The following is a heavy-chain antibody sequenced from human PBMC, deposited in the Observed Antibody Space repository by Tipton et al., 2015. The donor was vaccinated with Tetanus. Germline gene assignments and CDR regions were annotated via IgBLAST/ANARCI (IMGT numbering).Heavy chain of an antibody. CDR3: VRGGMMYADY. CDR2: MKQDGSEI. V-gene: IGHV3-7*03. Sequence: SLRLSCAASGFTLSTYWMSWVRQAPGKGLEWVATMKQDGSEIKYVDSVTGRFTISRDNAKNSLYLQLNSLRAEDTAVYYCVRGGMMYADYWGQGTLVTVSS. CDR1: GFTLSTYW. D-gene: IGHD2-8*01. J-gene: IGHJ4*02.